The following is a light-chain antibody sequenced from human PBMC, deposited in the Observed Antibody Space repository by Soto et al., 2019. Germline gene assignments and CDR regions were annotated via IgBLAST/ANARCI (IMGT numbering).Light chain of an antibody. CDR1: RSISTN. V-gene: IGKV3-15*01. J-gene: IGKJ4*01. CDR2: GAS. CDR3: QPHNNWPVVT. Sequence: EMVLTPSPATLSVSPGERITLSCRASRSISTNLAWHQQKPGQAPRLLIYGASTLATGVPPRFSGRGSGTEFTLTISSLQSEDFAVYYCQPHNNWPVVTFGGGTKVEIK.